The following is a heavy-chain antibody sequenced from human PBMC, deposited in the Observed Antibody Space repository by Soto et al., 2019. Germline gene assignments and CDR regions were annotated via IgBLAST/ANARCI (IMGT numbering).Heavy chain of an antibody. J-gene: IGHJ3*02. D-gene: IGHD3-10*01. Sequence: SETLSLTCTVSGGSISSYYWSWIRQPPGKGPEWIGYIYYSGSTNYNPSLKSRVTISVDTSKNQFSLKLSSVTAADTAVYYCARVWGGAFDIWGQGTMVTVSS. CDR2: IYYSGST. CDR3: ARVWGGAFDI. CDR1: GGSISSYY. V-gene: IGHV4-59*01.